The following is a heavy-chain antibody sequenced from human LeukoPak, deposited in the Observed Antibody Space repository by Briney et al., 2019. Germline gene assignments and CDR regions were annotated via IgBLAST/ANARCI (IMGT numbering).Heavy chain of an antibody. J-gene: IGHJ4*02. D-gene: IGHD1-14*01. CDR2: IGGGGSPI. CDR1: GFNFNTYA. Sequence: PGGSLRLSCAASGFNFNTYAMTWVRQGPGKGLERVSYIGGGGSPIYYAASVRGRLTISRDNAKNSLFLQMNSLRAEDTAVYYCARVRDRYNYHFDHWGQGTLVTVSS. V-gene: IGHV3-48*04. CDR3: ARVRDRYNYHFDH.